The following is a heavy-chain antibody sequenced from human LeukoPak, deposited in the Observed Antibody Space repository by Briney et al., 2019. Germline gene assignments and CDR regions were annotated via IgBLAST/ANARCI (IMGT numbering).Heavy chain of an antibody. CDR1: GFTFSSYA. D-gene: IGHD3-10*01. CDR2: ISYDGSNK. Sequence: GRSLRLSCAASGFTFSSYAMHWVRQAPGKGLEWVAVISYDGSNKYYADPVKGRFTISRDNSKNTLYLQMNSLRAEDTAVYYWGGGGGLDYGARGTWVTAS. CDR3: GGGGGLDY. J-gene: IGHJ4*02. V-gene: IGHV3-30*04.